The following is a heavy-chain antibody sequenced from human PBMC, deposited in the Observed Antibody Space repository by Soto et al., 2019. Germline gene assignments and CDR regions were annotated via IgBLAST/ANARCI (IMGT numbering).Heavy chain of an antibody. CDR1: RDTVNSTTYA. D-gene: IGHD6-13*01. CDR3: ARGQGAAAGHSNFDY. V-gene: IGHV4-30-2*01. J-gene: IGHJ4*02. Sequence: PSDSTYLARAASRDTVNSTTYAGSWIRQPPGKGLEWIGYIYDSGNTYYNPSLKSQFSISVDRSKNQFSLKLSSVTAADTAVYYCARGQGAAAGHSNFDYWGQGALVTVSS. CDR2: IYDSGNT.